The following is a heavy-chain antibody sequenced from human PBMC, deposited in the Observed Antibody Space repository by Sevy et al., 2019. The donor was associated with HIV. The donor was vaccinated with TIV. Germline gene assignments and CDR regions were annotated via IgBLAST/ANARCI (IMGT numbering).Heavy chain of an antibody. V-gene: IGHV6-1*01. Sequence: SQTLSLTCAISGDSVSSNSAAWNWIRQSPSSGLEWLGRTYYRSKWYNDYAVSVKSRITINPDTSKNQFSLQLNSVTPEDTAVYYCARGNSSGWFYYYYGMDVWGQGTTVTVSS. CDR2: TYYRSKWYN. D-gene: IGHD6-19*01. CDR3: ARGNSSGWFYYYYGMDV. CDR1: GDSVSSNSAA. J-gene: IGHJ6*02.